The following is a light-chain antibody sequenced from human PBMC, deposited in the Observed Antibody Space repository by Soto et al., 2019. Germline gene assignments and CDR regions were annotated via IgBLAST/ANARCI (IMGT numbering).Light chain of an antibody. CDR3: RQYHSPPPT. CDR2: WAS. Sequence: DIVMTQSPDSLAVSLGERATINCKSSQSVLYSPNNKNYLAWYQQKPGQPPKLLVYWASTRESGVPDRFSGSGIGTDFTLTSISMQAEDVAVYYCRQYHSPPPTFGQGTKVQLK. CDR1: QSVLYSPNNKNY. V-gene: IGKV4-1*01. J-gene: IGKJ1*01.